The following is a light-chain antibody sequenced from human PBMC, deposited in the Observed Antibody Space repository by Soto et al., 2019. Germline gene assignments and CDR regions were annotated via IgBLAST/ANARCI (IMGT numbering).Light chain of an antibody. CDR3: AAWGNSLNGLYV. J-gene: IGLJ1*01. CDR2: SNN. Sequence: SALTQSPSASGTPGQRVTISCSGSSSNIGSNTVNWYQQLPGTAPKLLIYSNNQRPSGVPDRFSGSKSGTSASLAISGLQSEFEADYYCAAWGNSLNGLYVFGAGTKVTVL. CDR1: SSNIGSNT. V-gene: IGLV1-44*01.